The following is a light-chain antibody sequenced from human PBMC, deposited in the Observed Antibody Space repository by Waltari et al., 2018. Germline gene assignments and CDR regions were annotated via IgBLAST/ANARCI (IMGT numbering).Light chain of an antibody. Sequence: QSVLTQPPSATGTPGQTVTITCSGTNSNLRGNFVFWYQQLPRSAPKLVMSWNTRRPSGLPVRFPGAKSGTSASLAISGLRSEDEAYYFCASWDDNLSAPVFGGGTKLTVL. CDR3: ASWDDNLSAPV. J-gene: IGLJ3*02. CDR2: WNT. CDR1: NSNLRGNF. V-gene: IGLV1-47*01.